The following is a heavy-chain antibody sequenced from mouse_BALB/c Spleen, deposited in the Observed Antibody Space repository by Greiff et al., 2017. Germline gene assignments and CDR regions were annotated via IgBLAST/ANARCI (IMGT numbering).Heavy chain of an antibody. J-gene: IGHJ4*01. Sequence: EVKLMESGGGLVQPGGSLKLSCAASGFTFSSYTMSWVRQTPEKRLEWVAYISNGGGSTYYPDTVKGRFTISRDNAKNTLYLQMSSLKSEDTAMYYCARLTTASDYWGQGTSVTVSS. CDR3: ARLTTASDY. CDR2: ISNGGGST. D-gene: IGHD1-2*01. V-gene: IGHV5-12-2*01. CDR1: GFTFSSYT.